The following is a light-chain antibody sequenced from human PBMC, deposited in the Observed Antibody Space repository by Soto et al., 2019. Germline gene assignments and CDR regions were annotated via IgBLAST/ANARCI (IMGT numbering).Light chain of an antibody. CDR3: QQFNTYPLP. Sequence: AIQLTQSPSSLSASVGDSVTITCRASQGISSALAWYQQKPGKDHKLLIYDDSSLESGVPSRFRGSGSGTDFTLTISSLQPEDFATYYCQQFNTYPLPFGHGTRLEIK. J-gene: IGKJ5*01. CDR1: QGISSA. CDR2: DDS. V-gene: IGKV1-13*02.